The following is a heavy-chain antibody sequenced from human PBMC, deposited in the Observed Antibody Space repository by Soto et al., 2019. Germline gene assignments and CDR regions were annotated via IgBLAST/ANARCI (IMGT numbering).Heavy chain of an antibody. J-gene: IGHJ4*02. D-gene: IGHD2-2*01. CDR1: GFTFSSYG. CDR3: ASNRGCSSTSL. V-gene: IGHV3-30*03. CDR2: ISYDGSNK. Sequence: QVQLVESGGGVVQPGRSLRLSCAASGFTFSSYGMHWVRQAPGKGLEWVAVISYDGSNKYYADSVKGRFTISRDNSKNTLYLQMNSLRAEDTAVYYCASNRGCSSTSLCGQGTLVTVSS.